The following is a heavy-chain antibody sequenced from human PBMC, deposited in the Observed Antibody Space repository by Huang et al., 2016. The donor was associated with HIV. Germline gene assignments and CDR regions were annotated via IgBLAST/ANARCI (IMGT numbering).Heavy chain of an antibody. J-gene: IGHJ6*03. D-gene: IGHD3-16*01. CDR3: ARVPQVYAWTSFYYYYIDV. V-gene: IGHV4-39*02. Sequence: QLRLQESGPGVVKPSETLSLICTVSGGSISSRSYYWGWIRQPPGEGLEWLGNINYSVDIHYNPSLNRRVTMSVDKSKNHFSLKVTSVTAADTATYYCARVPQVYAWTSFYYYYIDVWGKGTTVTVSS. CDR2: INYSVDI. CDR1: GGSISSRSYY.